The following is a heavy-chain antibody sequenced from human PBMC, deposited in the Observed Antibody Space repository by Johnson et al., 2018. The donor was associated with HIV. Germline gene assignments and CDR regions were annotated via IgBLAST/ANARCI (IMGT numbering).Heavy chain of an antibody. CDR2: INWNGATP. J-gene: IGHJ3*02. CDR1: GFSFDEYD. D-gene: IGHD1-26*01. V-gene: IGHV3-20*04. Sequence: VQLVESGGGVARPGGSLRLSCEASGFSFDEYDMSWVRQAPGKGLEWVSGINWNGATPGSADSVKGRFTISRDNAKNFLYLQMNSLRAEDTALYYCARGAVGGTTYAFDIWGQGTMVTVSS. CDR3: ARGAVGGTTYAFDI.